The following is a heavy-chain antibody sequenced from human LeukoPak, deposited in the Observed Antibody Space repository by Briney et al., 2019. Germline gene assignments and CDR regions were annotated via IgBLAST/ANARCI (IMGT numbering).Heavy chain of an antibody. CDR3: AGRPRGGYSYGYPYYYYYYMDV. CDR2: IYTSGST. V-gene: IGHV4-4*07. J-gene: IGHJ6*03. D-gene: IGHD5-18*01. Sequence: SETLSLTCTVSGGSISSYYWSWIRQPAGKGLEWIGRIYTSGSTNYNPSLKSRVTMSVDTSKNQFSLELSSVTAADTAVYYCAGRPRGGYSYGYPYYYYYYMDVWGKGTTVTVSS. CDR1: GGSISSYY.